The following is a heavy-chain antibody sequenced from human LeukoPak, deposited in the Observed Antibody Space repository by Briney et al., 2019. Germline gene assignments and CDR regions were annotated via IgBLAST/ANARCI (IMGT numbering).Heavy chain of an antibody. V-gene: IGHV3-30*03. CDR3: ARDLYGS. CDR1: GFTFSSYG. D-gene: IGHD4-17*01. CDR2: ISYDGSIK. Sequence: GGSLRLSCAASGFTFSSYGMHWVRQAPGKGLEWVAVISYDGSIKYYADSVKGRFTISRDNSKNTLYLQMNSLRAEDTAVYSCARDLYGSWGQGTLVTVSS. J-gene: IGHJ4*02.